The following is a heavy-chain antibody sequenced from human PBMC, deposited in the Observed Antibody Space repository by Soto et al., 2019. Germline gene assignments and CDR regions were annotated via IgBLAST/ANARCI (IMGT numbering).Heavy chain of an antibody. J-gene: IGHJ4*02. CDR2: ISGSGGST. Sequence: GGSLRLSCAASGFTFSSYAMSWVRQAPGKGLEWVSAISGSGGSTYYADSVKGRFTISRDNSKNTLYLQMNSLRAEDTAVYYCAKDQREGLLWFGVPKGSCFDYWGQGTLVTVSS. CDR3: AKDQREGLLWFGVPKGSCFDY. CDR1: GFTFSSYA. V-gene: IGHV3-23*01. D-gene: IGHD3-10*01.